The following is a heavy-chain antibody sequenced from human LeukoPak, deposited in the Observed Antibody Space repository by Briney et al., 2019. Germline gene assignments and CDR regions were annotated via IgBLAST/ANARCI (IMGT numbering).Heavy chain of an antibody. V-gene: IGHV4-34*01. D-gene: IGHD3-10*01. CDR3: ARGALYGSGSYYSKYFQH. J-gene: IGHJ1*01. CDR1: GGSSSGYY. Sequence: SETLSLTCAVYGGSSSGYYWSWIRQPPGKGLEWIGEINHSGSTNFHPSLKSRVTISVDTSKNQFSLKLSSVTAADTAVYYCARGALYGSGSYYSKYFQHWGQGTLVTVSS. CDR2: INHSGST.